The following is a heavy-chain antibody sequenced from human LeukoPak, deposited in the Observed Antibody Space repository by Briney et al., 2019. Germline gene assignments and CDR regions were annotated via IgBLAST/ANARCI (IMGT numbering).Heavy chain of an antibody. CDR2: INHSGST. V-gene: IGHV4-34*01. D-gene: IGHD3-10*01. CDR1: GGSFSGYY. Sequence: SETLSLTCAVYGGSFSGYYWSWIRQPPGKGLEWIGEINHSGSTNYNPSLKSRVTISVDTSKNQFSLKLSSVTAADTAVYYCARDSGTAGEVKFDPWGQGTLVTVSS. J-gene: IGHJ5*02. CDR3: ARDSGTAGEVKFDP.